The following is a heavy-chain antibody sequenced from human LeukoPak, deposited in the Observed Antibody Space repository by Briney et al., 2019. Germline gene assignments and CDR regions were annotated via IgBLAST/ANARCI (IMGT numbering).Heavy chain of an antibody. V-gene: IGHV1-2*02. CDR3: ARTQQYCSGGSCYSFYFDY. J-gene: IGHJ4*02. D-gene: IGHD2-15*01. CDR2: INPNSGGT. CDR1: GYTFTGYY. Sequence: GASVKVSCKASGYTFTGYYMHWVRQAPGQGLEWMGWINPNSGGTNYAQKFQGRVTMTRDTSISTAYMELSRLRSDDTAVYYCARTQQYCSGGSCYSFYFDYWGQGTLVTVSS.